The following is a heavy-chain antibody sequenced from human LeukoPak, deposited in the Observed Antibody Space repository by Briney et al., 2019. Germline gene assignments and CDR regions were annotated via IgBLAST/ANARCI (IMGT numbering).Heavy chain of an antibody. Sequence: SQTLSLTCTVSGGSISSYYWSWIRQPPGKGLEWIGYISYSAITNYNPALKSRVTISIDTSKNQFSLKLSSVTAADTAVYYCARGVNWIDPWGQGTLVTVSS. CDR1: GGSISSYY. CDR2: ISYSAIT. CDR3: ARGVNWIDP. V-gene: IGHV4-59*01. D-gene: IGHD6-13*01. J-gene: IGHJ5*02.